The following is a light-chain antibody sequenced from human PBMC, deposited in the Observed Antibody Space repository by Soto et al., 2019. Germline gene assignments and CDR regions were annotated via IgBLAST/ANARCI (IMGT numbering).Light chain of an antibody. V-gene: IGKV3-11*01. CDR3: LSRFDWPT. J-gene: IGKJ4*01. Sequence: EVVLTQSPDALSWSPGERATVSCRASQSVRAYLAWYQQRPGQAPRLLLYDVSNRAPGIPDRFSGGGSGTEFTLSISSRRPDDSETYYCLSRFDWPTFGGGATLEIK. CDR2: DVS. CDR1: QSVRAY.